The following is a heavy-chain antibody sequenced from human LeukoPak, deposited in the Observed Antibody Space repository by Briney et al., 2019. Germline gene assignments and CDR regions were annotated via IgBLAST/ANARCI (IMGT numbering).Heavy chain of an antibody. Sequence: GGSLRLSCAASGFTFSSYSMNWVRQAPGKGLEWVSAISSSSSYIYYVDSVKGRFTFSRDNAKNSLYLQMNSLRAEDTAVYYCARGSHSVSGWFVSDYWGQGTLVTVSS. D-gene: IGHD6-19*01. V-gene: IGHV3-21*01. CDR1: GFTFSSYS. J-gene: IGHJ4*02. CDR2: ISSSSSYI. CDR3: ARGSHSVSGWFVSDY.